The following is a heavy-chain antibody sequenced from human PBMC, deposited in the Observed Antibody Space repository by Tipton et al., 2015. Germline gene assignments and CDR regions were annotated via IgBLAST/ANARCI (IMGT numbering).Heavy chain of an antibody. D-gene: IGHD3-9*01. V-gene: IGHV4-39*07. CDR1: GGSVSSGSYY. J-gene: IGHJ4*02. CDR3: ACQDYDSLTRDYQTVDY. CDR2: ISHSGST. Sequence: TLSLTCTVSGGSVSSGSYYWGWIRQPPGKGLEWIGSISHSGSTYYNPSLKSRVTMSRDTSKNQFSLKLTSVTAADTAVYYCACQDYDSLTRDYQTVDYWGQGTLVTVSS.